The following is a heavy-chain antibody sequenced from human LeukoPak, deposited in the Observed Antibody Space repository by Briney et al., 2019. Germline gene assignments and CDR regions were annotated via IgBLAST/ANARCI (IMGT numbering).Heavy chain of an antibody. CDR3: ARRMDNDY. Sequence: GGSLRLSCAASGFTFSDYYMSWIRQSPGKGLEWVSFISDSSSAIYYADSVRGRFTVSRDNAKNSLYLQMNSLRAEDTAVYYCARRMDNDYWGQGTLVTVSS. V-gene: IGHV3-11*01. CDR2: ISDSSSAI. D-gene: IGHD2-8*01. J-gene: IGHJ4*02. CDR1: GFTFSDYY.